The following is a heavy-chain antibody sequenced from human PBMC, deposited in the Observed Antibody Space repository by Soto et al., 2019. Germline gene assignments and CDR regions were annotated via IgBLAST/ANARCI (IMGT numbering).Heavy chain of an antibody. D-gene: IGHD6-19*01. CDR3: ARGSGWYYYYGMDV. CDR1: GCTFSSYA. CDR2: IIPIFGTA. Sequence: ASVKVSCKASGCTFSSYAISWVRQAPGQGLEWMGGIIPIFGTANYAQKFQGRVTITADESTSTAYMELSSLRSEDTAVYYCARGSGWYYYYGMDVWGQGTTVTVSS. V-gene: IGHV1-69*13. J-gene: IGHJ6*02.